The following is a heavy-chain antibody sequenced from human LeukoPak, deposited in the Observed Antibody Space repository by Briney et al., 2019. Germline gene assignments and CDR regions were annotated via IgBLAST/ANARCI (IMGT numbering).Heavy chain of an antibody. J-gene: IGHJ4*02. D-gene: IGHD6-19*01. Sequence: SETLSLTCTVSGGSISSSSYYWGWIRQPPGKGLEWIGSIYYSGSTYYNPSLKSRVTISVDTSKNQFSLKLSSVTAADTAVYYCAREIIQWLVRGGYYFDYWGQGTLVTVSS. CDR1: GGSISSSSYY. CDR3: AREIIQWLVRGGYYFDY. CDR2: IYYSGST. V-gene: IGHV4-39*07.